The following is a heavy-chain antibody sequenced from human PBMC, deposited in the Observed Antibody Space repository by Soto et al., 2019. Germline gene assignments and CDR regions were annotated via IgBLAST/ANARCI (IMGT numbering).Heavy chain of an antibody. D-gene: IGHD3-22*01. CDR1: GGTFSRHA. CDR2: IIPIFGTA. Sequence: QVQLVQSGAEVRKPGSSVKVSCKASGGTFSRHAISWVRQAPGQGVEWMAGIIPIFGTANHAQKFQGRVTIIADQSTSTVYMELSSLRSEDTAMYYCARGWGYDSNDYYYAYWGQGTLVIVSS. CDR3: ARGWGYDSNDYYYAY. J-gene: IGHJ4*02. V-gene: IGHV1-69*01.